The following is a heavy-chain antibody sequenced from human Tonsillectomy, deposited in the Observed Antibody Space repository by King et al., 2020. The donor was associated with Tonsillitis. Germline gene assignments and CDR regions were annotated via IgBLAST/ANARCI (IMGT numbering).Heavy chain of an antibody. Sequence: VQLVQSVGGLVQPGGSLRLSCAASGFTFSSYAMSWVRQAPGKGLEWVSAISGGGGSTYYADSVKGRFTISRDNSRNTLYLQMNSLRAEDRAVYYCAKSGWGYDCWGGYYILGDCWGQGTLVTVSS. D-gene: IGHD3-3*01. CDR1: GFTFSSYA. J-gene: IGHJ4*02. CDR3: AKSGWGYDCWGGYYILGDC. V-gene: IGHV3-23*04. CDR2: ISGGGGST.